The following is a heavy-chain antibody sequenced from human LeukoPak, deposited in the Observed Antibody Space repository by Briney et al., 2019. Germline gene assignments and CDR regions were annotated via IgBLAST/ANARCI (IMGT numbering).Heavy chain of an antibody. CDR1: GFTFSSYA. CDR3: AKAGSVTTIVVVIPADV. J-gene: IGHJ6*02. D-gene: IGHD3-22*01. Sequence: GGSLRLSCAASGFTFSSYAMSWVRQAPGKGLEWVSAISGSGGSTYYADSVKGRFTISRDNSKNTLYLQMNSLRAEDTAVYYCAKAGSVTTIVVVIPADVWGQGTTVTVSS. CDR2: ISGSGGST. V-gene: IGHV3-23*01.